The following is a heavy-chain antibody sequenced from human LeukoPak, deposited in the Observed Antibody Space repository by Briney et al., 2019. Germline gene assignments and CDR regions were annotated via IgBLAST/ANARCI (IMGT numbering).Heavy chain of an antibody. CDR2: VHPNSGNT. J-gene: IGHJ5*02. Sequence: ASVKVSCKTSGYPFTTWAINWVRQAAGQGLEWMGWVHPNSGNTAYAQKFQGRVTMTRDTSISTAYMELSGLRSDDTAVYFCARGPRNDPWGQGTLVTASS. V-gene: IGHV1-8*01. CDR1: GYPFTTWA. D-gene: IGHD1-14*01. CDR3: ARGPRNDP.